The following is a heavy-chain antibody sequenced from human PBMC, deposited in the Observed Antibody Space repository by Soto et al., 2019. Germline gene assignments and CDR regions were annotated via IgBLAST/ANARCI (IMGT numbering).Heavy chain of an antibody. CDR1: GGSFSGYY. V-gene: IGHV4-34*01. CDR3: ARGSLRYFDL. Sequence: SETLSLTCAVYGGSFSGYYWSWIRQPPGKGLEWIGEINHSGSTNYNPSLKSRVTISVDTSKNQFSLKLSSVTSAVTAVYYCARGSLRYFDLWGRGTLVTVCS. CDR2: INHSGST. J-gene: IGHJ2*01.